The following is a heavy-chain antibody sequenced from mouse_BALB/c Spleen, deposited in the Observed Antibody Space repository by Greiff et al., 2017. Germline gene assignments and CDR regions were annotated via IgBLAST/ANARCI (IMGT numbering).Heavy chain of an antibody. V-gene: IGHV2-9*02. Sequence: VQRVESGPDLVAPSQSLSITCTVSGFSLTSYGVHWVRQPPAKGLEWLGVIWAGGSTNYNSALMSRLSISKDNSKSQVFLKMNSLQTDDTAMYYCARWGDYDEYAMDYWGQGTSVTVSS. CDR1: GFSLTSYG. J-gene: IGHJ4*01. CDR2: IWAGGST. D-gene: IGHD2-4*01. CDR3: ARWGDYDEYAMDY.